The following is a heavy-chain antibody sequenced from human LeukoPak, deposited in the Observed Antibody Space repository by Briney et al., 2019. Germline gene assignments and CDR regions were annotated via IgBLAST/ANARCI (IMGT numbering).Heavy chain of an antibody. Sequence: SETLSLTCAVYGGSFSGYYWSRIRQPPGKGLEWIGEINYSGSTNYNPSLKSRVTISVDTSKNQFSLKLSSVTAADTAVYYCARGRPYYDFWSGYHASFDPWGQGTLVTVSS. D-gene: IGHD3-3*01. J-gene: IGHJ5*02. V-gene: IGHV4-34*01. CDR2: INYSGST. CDR3: ARGRPYYDFWSGYHASFDP. CDR1: GGSFSGYY.